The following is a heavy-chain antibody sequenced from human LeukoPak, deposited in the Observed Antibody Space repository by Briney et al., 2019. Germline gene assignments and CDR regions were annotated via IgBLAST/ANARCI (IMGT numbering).Heavy chain of an antibody. CDR2: IYSSGSA. CDR3: ARDSPYGSESYDYFDY. Sequence: SETLSLTCTVSGGSISSASYHWSWIRQPAGKRLEWIGRIYSSGSANYNPSLKTRVSISVDTSKNQFSLKMSSVTAADTGVYYCARDSPYGSESYDYFDYWGQGSVVSVSS. V-gene: IGHV4-61*02. CDR1: GGSISSASYH. J-gene: IGHJ4*02. D-gene: IGHD3-10*01.